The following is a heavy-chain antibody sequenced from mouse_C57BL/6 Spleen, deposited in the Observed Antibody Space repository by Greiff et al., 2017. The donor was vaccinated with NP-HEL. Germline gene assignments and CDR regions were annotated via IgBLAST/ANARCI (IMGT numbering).Heavy chain of an antibody. CDR3: AREMITTVFDY. V-gene: IGHV1-26*01. CDR1: GYTFTDYY. Sequence: VQLQQSGPELVKPGASVKISCKASGYTFTDYYMNWVKQSHGKSLEWIGDINPNNGGTSYNQKFKGRATLTVDKSSSTAYMELRSLTSEDSAVYYCAREMITTVFDYWGQGTTLTVSS. CDR2: INPNNGGT. J-gene: IGHJ2*01. D-gene: IGHD2-4*01.